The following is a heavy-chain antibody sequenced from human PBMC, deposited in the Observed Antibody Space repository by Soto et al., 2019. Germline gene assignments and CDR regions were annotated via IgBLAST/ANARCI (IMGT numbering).Heavy chain of an antibody. Sequence: GGSLRLSCAASGFDFNDFGMNWVRHAPGKGLEWIAFISTGRTAVYYADSVKGRFIISRDDAKNSLDLHMSSLRVEDTAVYYCARDLFSVNVAYSDPDYFDSWGMGTLVTVSS. J-gene: IGHJ4*02. CDR2: ISTGRTAV. CDR1: GFDFNDFG. V-gene: IGHV3-48*01. D-gene: IGHD2-21*01. CDR3: ARDLFSVNVAYSDPDYFDS.